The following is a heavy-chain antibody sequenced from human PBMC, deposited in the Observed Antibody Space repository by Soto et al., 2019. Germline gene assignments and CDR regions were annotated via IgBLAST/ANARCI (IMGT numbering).Heavy chain of an antibody. CDR1: GFTFSNAW. V-gene: IGHV3-15*01. Sequence: RLSCAASGFTFSNAWMSWVRQAPGKGLEWVGRIKSKTGGGTTDYAAPVKGRFTISRDDSKNTLYLQMNSLKTEDTAVYYCTTESSEYRSHGPFDYCGQGTLVTVSS. D-gene: IGHD6-6*01. CDR2: IKSKTGGGTT. J-gene: IGHJ4*02. CDR3: TTESSEYRSHGPFDY.